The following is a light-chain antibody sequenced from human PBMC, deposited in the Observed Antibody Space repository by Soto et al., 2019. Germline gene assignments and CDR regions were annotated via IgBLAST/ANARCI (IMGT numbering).Light chain of an antibody. CDR3: AAWDESLSGWV. V-gene: IGLV1-47*02. CDR1: SSNIGSSY. J-gene: IGLJ3*02. Sequence: QSALTQPPSASGTPGQRVTISCSGSSSNIGSSYVHWYQQLPGTAPKLLIYSNGLRPSGVPGRFSGSKSGTSASLAISGLRSEDEADYYCAAWDESLSGWVFGGGTKLTVL. CDR2: SNG.